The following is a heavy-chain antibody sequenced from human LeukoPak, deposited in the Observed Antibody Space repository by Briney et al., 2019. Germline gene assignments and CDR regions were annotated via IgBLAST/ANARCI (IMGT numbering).Heavy chain of an antibody. CDR1: GFTVSSNY. D-gene: IGHD1-26*01. Sequence: GGSLRLSCAASGFTVSSNYMSWVRQAPGKGLEWVSVIYSGGSTYYADSVKGRFTISRDNSKNTLYLQMNSLRAEDTAVYYCARDKIVGVTTPRDAFDIWGQGTMVTVSS. J-gene: IGHJ3*02. CDR3: ARDKIVGVTTPRDAFDI. CDR2: IYSGGST. V-gene: IGHV3-66*02.